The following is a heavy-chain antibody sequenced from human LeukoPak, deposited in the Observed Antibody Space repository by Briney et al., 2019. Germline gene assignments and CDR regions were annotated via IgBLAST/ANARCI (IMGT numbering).Heavy chain of an antibody. V-gene: IGHV1-69*06. J-gene: IGHJ6*02. CDR1: GGTFSSYA. CDR3: ARDAGGFPLVPAQYYYGMAV. CDR2: IIPIFGTA. Sequence: SVKVSCKASGGTFSSYAISWVRQAPGQGLEWMGGIIPIFGTANYAQKFQGRVTITADKSTGTAYMELSSLRSEDTAVYYCARDAGGFPLVPAQYYYGMAVWGQGTTVTVSS.